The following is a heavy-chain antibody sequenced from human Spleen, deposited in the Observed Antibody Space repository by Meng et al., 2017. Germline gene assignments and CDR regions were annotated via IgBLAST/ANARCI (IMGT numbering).Heavy chain of an antibody. J-gene: IGHJ4*02. CDR3: ARGVSGSWHGSGH. Sequence: QVQLVQSGSELRKPGASVKISCKASGYIFTNDAMNWVRQAPGQGLEWMGWINTNTGNPTYAQGFTGRFVLSSDTSVNTAYLQISSLKPEDTGVYYCARGVSGSWHGSGHWGQGTLVTVSS. V-gene: IGHV7-4-1*02. CDR2: INTNTGNP. CDR1: GYIFTNDA. D-gene: IGHD6-13*01.